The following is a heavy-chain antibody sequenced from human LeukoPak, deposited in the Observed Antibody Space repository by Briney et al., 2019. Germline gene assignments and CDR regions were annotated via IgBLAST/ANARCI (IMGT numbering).Heavy chain of an antibody. CDR1: GYSFTSYW. Sequence: RGESLKISCKGSGYSFTSYWIGWVRQMPGKGLEWMGIIYPGDSDTRYSPSFQGQVTITADKSISTAYLQWSSLKASDTAMYYCARPADSSGSHWAFDIWGQGTMVTVSS. CDR3: ARPADSSGSHWAFDI. CDR2: IYPGDSDT. J-gene: IGHJ3*02. D-gene: IGHD3-22*01. V-gene: IGHV5-51*01.